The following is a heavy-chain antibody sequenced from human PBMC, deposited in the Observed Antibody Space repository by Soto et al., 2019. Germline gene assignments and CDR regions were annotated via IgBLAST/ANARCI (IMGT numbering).Heavy chain of an antibody. CDR3: AREGARLVLYYYGMDV. CDR2: ISYDGSNK. CDR1: GFTFGSYA. Sequence: GSLRLSCAASGFTFGSYAMHWVRQAPGKGLEWVAVISYDGSNKYYADAVKGRFTISRDNSKNTLYLQLNSLRAEDTDVYYCAREGARLVLYYYGMDVWGQGTTVTVSS. D-gene: IGHD6-6*01. V-gene: IGHV3-30-3*01. J-gene: IGHJ6*02.